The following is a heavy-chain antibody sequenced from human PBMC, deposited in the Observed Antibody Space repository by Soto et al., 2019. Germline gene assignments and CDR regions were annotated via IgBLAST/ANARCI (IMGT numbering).Heavy chain of an antibody. CDR3: ARDRPNEPDWVYYYYYGMDL. J-gene: IGHJ6*02. V-gene: IGHV1-18*01. D-gene: IGHD1-1*01. CDR1: GYTFTSYG. CDR2: ISDYNGNT. Sequence: ASVKVSCKASGYTFTSYGISRVRHAPGQGRERMGWISDYNGNTNYAQKLQGRVTMTTGTSTSTAYMELRSLRSDDTAVYYCARDRPNEPDWVYYYYYGMDLWGQGTTVTVSS.